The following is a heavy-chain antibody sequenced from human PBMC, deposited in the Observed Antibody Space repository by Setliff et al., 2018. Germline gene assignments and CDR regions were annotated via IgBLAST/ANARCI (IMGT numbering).Heavy chain of an antibody. CDR3: ARGVRTGHLDS. CDR1: GDSISNDYW. D-gene: IGHD1-1*01. V-gene: IGHV4-4*02. J-gene: IGHJ4*02. CDR2: INQSGTT. Sequence: SETLSLTCAVSGDSISNDYWWSWVRQPPERELEWIGEINQSGTTSYNPPLKGRATISVDNSKNQFSLNLNSVTAADTAVYFCARGVRTGHLDSWGQGTLVTVSS.